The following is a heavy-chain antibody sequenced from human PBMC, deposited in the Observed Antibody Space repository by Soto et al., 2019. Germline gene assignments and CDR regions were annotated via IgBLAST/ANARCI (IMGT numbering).Heavy chain of an antibody. CDR2: TDYSGNT. D-gene: IGHD6-19*01. Sequence: QVQLQESCPGLVSPSETLSLTCTVSSDSISSYYWIWIRQSPGKGLEWIGYTDYSGNTNYNPSLKSRVNISGDKSKNQFSLRLSSVTAADTAVYYCARAVGDPLYYLDYWGQGTLVTVSS. CDR3: ARAVGDPLYYLDY. CDR1: SDSISSYY. V-gene: IGHV4-59*08. J-gene: IGHJ4*02.